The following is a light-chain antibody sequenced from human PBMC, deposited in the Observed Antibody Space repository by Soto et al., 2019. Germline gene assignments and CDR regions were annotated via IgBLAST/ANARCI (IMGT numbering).Light chain of an antibody. V-gene: IGLV2-14*01. CDR3: SSYTSSSTPG. J-gene: IGLJ3*02. CDR2: DVS. CDR1: SSDVGGYNY. Sequence: QSALTQPASVSGSPGQSITISCTGTSSDVGGYNYVSWYQQHPGKAPKLMIYDVSNRPSGVSSRFSGSKSGNTASLTISGLQAEDEADYYCSSYTSSSTPGFGGGTKLTVL.